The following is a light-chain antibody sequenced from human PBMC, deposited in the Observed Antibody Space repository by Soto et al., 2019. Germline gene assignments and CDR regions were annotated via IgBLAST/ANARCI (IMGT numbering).Light chain of an antibody. CDR2: EVS. CDR3: SSYTTSSTLL. J-gene: IGLJ2*01. Sequence: QSALTQPASVSGSPGQSITISCTGTSSDVGGYNYVSWYQQHPGKVPKLIIYEVSNRPPGVSNRFSGSKSGNTASLTISGLQAEDEADYYCSSYTTSSTLLFGGGTKLTVL. CDR1: SSDVGGYNY. V-gene: IGLV2-14*01.